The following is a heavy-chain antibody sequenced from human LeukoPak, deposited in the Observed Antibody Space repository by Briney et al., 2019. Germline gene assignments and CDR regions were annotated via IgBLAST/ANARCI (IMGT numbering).Heavy chain of an antibody. CDR3: ARGHSNSWYPEYFQH. V-gene: IGHV4-39*07. Sequence: SETLSLTCTVSSGSISSSSYYWGWIRQPPGKGLEWIGSIYYSGSTYYNPSLKSRVTISVDTSKNQFSLNLTSVTSADTAVYYCARGHSNSWYPEYFQHWGQGTLVTVSS. CDR1: SGSISSSSYY. CDR2: IYYSGST. D-gene: IGHD6-13*01. J-gene: IGHJ1*01.